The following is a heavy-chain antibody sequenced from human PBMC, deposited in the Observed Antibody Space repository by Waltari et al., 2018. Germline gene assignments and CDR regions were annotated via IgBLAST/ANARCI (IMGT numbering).Heavy chain of an antibody. CDR3: ARKPGSGYEFDL. Sequence: QVQLQESGPGLVKPSQTLSLTCTVSGASITSGGYYWTWIRHHPGKDLEWIGCIYYGGSTYYNPSLNSRVTISQDTSKTQFSLQLTSLSAADTAVYFCARKPGSGYEFDLWGQGTLVTVSS. CDR2: IYYGGST. J-gene: IGHJ5*02. V-gene: IGHV4-31*03. CDR1: GASITSGGYY. D-gene: IGHD5-12*01.